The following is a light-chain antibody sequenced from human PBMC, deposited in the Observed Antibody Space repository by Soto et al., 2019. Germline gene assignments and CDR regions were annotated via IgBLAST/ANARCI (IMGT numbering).Light chain of an antibody. CDR3: SSFTLSTYV. J-gene: IGLJ1*01. V-gene: IGLV2-14*01. CDR1: SRDVGGYNY. CDR2: DVT. Sequence: QSALTQPASVSGSPGQSITISCTGTSRDVGGYNYVSWYQHYPGKAPKLIIYDVTSRPSGVSDRFSGSKSGNTASLTISGLQPEDEAHYYCSSFTLSTYVFGSGTKLTVL.